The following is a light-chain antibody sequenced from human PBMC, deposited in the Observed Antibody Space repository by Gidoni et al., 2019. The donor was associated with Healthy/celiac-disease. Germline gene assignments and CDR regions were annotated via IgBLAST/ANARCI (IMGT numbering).Light chain of an antibody. V-gene: IGLV3-1*01. CDR2: QDS. Sequence: SYELTQPPSVSVSPGQTASITCSGDTLGDTYACCDQQKPGQSPVLVIYQDSKRPSGIPERFYGSNSGNTATLTISGTQAMDEADYYCQAWDSSTVVFGGGTKMTVL. CDR3: QAWDSSTVV. J-gene: IGLJ2*01. CDR1: TLGDTY.